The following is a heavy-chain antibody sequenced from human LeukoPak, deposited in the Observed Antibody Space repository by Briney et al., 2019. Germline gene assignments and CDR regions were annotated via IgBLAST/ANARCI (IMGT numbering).Heavy chain of an antibody. V-gene: IGHV1-8*01. CDR1: GYTFTSYD. CDR3: ARGHYGSGSYYPYFYMDV. CDR2: MNPNSGNT. J-gene: IGHJ6*03. Sequence: GASVKVSCKASGYTFTSYDINWVRQATGQGLEWMGWMNPNSGNTGYAQKFQGRVTMTRNTSISTAYMELSSLRSEDTAVYYYARGHYGSGSYYPYFYMDVWGKGTTVTVSS. D-gene: IGHD3-10*01.